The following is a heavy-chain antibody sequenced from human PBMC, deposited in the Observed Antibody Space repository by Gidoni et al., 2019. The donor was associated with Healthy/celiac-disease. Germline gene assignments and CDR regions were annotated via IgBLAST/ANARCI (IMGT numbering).Heavy chain of an antibody. J-gene: IGHJ4*02. CDR1: GFTVSSNY. V-gene: IGHV3-66*02. Sequence: EVQLVEAGGGLVQPGGSLRTPCAASGFTVSSNYMSWVRQAPGKGLEGVSVIYSGGSTYYADSVKGRFTISRDNSKNTLYLQMNSLRAEDTAVYYCARGRQGYFDYWGQGTLVTVSS. CDR3: ARGRQGYFDY. CDR2: IYSGGST.